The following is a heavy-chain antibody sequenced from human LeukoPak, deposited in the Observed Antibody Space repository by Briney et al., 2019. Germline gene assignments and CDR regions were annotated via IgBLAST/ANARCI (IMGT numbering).Heavy chain of an antibody. D-gene: IGHD1-26*01. CDR1: GFIFSDHY. CDR3: ASPVGATTVRAFDI. V-gene: IGHV3-72*01. CDR2: TRNEANIYTT. J-gene: IGHJ3*02. Sequence: GGSLRLSCAASGFIFSDHYMDWVRQATGKGLEWVGRTRNEANIYTTKYAASVKGRFTISRDDSKNSLYLQMNSLKTEDTAVYYCASPVGATTVRAFDIWGQGTMVTVSS.